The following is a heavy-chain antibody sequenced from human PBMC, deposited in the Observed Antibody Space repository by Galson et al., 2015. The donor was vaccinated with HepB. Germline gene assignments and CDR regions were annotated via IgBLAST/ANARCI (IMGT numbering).Heavy chain of an antibody. J-gene: IGHJ3*01. CDR2: TSYDGTTH. Sequence: SLRLSCAASGFMFNTYGMHWVRQAPGKGLEWIAVTSYDGTTHYYADSVKGRITISRDNSKNTLYLQMNNLRLADTAVYYCARGGHSSGSFDVWGQGTMVTVSS. CDR3: ARGGHSSGSFDV. V-gene: IGHV3-30*01. CDR1: GFMFNTYG. D-gene: IGHD3-22*01.